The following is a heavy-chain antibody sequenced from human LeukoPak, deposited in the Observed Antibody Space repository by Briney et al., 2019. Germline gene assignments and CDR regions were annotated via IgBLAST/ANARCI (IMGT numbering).Heavy chain of an antibody. J-gene: IGHJ4*02. CDR2: ISSTSSEK. V-gene: IGHV3-21*01. Sequence: GGSLRLSCAASGXTFSNFKVNWVRQAPGKGLEWVSSISSTSSEKRYADSVKGRFTISRDNAKNSLYLQMSSLRAEDTAVYYCARDGGGLDYWGQGTLVTVSS. CDR1: GXTFSNFK. D-gene: IGHD3-16*01. CDR3: ARDGGGLDY.